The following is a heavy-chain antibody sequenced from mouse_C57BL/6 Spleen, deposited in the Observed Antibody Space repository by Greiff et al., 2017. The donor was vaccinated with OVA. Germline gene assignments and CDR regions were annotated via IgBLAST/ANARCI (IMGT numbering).Heavy chain of an antibody. CDR2: ISYDGSN. CDR1: GYSITSGYY. CDR3: ARGGHYDYDVGFDY. J-gene: IGHJ2*01. D-gene: IGHD2-4*01. Sequence: EVKLMESGPGLVKPSQSLSLTCSVTGYSITSGYYWNWIRQIPGNKLEWMGYISYDGSNNYNPSLKNRISMTRDTSKNQFFLKLNSVTTEDTATYYCARGGHYDYDVGFDYWGQGTTLTVSS. V-gene: IGHV3-6*01.